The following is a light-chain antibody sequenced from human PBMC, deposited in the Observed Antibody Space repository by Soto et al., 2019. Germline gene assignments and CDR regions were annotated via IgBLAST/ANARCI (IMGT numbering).Light chain of an antibody. CDR2: GAS. J-gene: IGKJ5*01. CDR1: QSVSSSY. Sequence: EIGLTQSPGTGSLSPGERATLSCRASQSVSSSYFSWYQQQPGPAPRLLIYGASSRATGIPDRFSGSGSGTDFTLTISRLEPEDFAVYHCQQYNKWSSISFGQGTRLEI. CDR3: QQYNKWSSIS. V-gene: IGKV3-20*01.